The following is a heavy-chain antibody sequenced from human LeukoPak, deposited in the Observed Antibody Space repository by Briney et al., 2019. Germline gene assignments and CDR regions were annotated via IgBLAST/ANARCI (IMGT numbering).Heavy chain of an antibody. CDR1: GGSFSGYY. J-gene: IGHJ5*02. V-gene: IGHV4-34*01. CDR2: INHSGST. Sequence: PSETLSLTCAVYGGSFSGYYWSWIRQPPGKGLEWIGEINHSGSTNYNPSLKSRVTISVDTSKNQFSLKLSSVIAADTAVYYCARETSFWTANNWFDPWGQGTLVTVSS. CDR3: ARETSFWTANNWFDP. D-gene: IGHD3/OR15-3a*01.